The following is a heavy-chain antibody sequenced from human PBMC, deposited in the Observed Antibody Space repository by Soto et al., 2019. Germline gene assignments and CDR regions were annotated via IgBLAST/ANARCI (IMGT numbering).Heavy chain of an antibody. J-gene: IGHJ5*02. V-gene: IGHV4-31*03. CDR1: GGSISSGGYY. Sequence: SETLSLTCTVSGGSISSGGYYWSWIRQHPGKGLEWIGYIYYSGSTYYNPSLKSRVTISVDTSKNQFSLKLSSVTAADTAVYYCARDFVVNTMLFDPWGQGTLVTVSS. D-gene: IGHD2-21*01. CDR3: ARDFVVNTMLFDP. CDR2: IYYSGST.